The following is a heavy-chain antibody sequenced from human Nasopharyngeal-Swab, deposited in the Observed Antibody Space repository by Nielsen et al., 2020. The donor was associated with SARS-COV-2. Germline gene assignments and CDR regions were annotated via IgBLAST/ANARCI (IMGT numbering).Heavy chain of an antibody. CDR3: ARIAVAALNDWYFDL. CDR2: IYYSGST. CDR1: GGSISSYY. D-gene: IGHD6-19*01. J-gene: IGHJ2*01. Sequence: SETLSLTCTVSGGSISSYYWSWIRQPPGKGLEWIGYIYYSGSTNYNPSLKSRVTILVDTSKNQFSLKLSSVTAADTAVYYCARIAVAALNDWYFDLWGRGTLVTVSS. V-gene: IGHV4-59*01.